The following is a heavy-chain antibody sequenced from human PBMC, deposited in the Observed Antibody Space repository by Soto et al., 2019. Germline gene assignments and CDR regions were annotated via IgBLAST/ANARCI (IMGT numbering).Heavy chain of an antibody. V-gene: IGHV1-69*13. D-gene: IGHD3-16*01. Sequence: SVKVSCKASGGTFSSYAISWVRQAPGQGLEWMGGIIPIFGTANYAQKFQGRVTITADESTSTAYMELSSLRSEDTAVYYCAREPRGWGIWFDPWGQGTLVTVSS. J-gene: IGHJ5*02. CDR3: AREPRGWGIWFDP. CDR2: IIPIFGTA. CDR1: GGTFSSYA.